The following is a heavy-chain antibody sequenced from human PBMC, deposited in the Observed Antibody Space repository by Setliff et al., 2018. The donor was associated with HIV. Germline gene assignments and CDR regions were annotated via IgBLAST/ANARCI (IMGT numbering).Heavy chain of an antibody. D-gene: IGHD2-2*02. CDR3: AKTNIPMPRSGTRLES. CDR2: IFHDGTV. Sequence: SEPLSLTCVVSGFSIKNDNWWNWVRQTPGKGLAWIGQIFHDGTVTYKPSLESRVTILMDIHKNQISLNVTSVTAADTATYYCAKTNIPMPRSGTRLESWGPGRLVTVSS. J-gene: IGHJ4*02. V-gene: IGHV4-4*02. CDR1: GFSIKNDNW.